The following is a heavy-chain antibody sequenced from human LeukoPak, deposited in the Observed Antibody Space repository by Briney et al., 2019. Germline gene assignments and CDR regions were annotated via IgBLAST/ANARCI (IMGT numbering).Heavy chain of an antibody. V-gene: IGHV1-46*01. CDR3: ARWTAQDQTSDHTRGFDY. CDR2: INPSGGST. J-gene: IGHJ4*02. D-gene: IGHD2-2*01. Sequence: GASVKVSCKASGGTFSSYAISWVRQAPGQGLEWMGIINPSGGSTSYAQKFQGRVTMTRDTSTSTVYMELSSLRSEDTAVYYCARWTAQDQTSDHTRGFDYWGQGTLVTVSS. CDR1: GGTFSSYA.